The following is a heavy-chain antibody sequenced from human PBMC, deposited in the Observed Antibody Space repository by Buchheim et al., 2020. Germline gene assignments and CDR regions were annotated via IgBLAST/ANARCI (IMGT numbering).Heavy chain of an antibody. CDR1: GGSFSGYY. Sequence: QVQLQQWGAGLLKPSETLSLTCAVYGGSFSGYYWSWIRQPPGKGLDWIGEINHSGSTNYNPSLKSRVTISVDTSKNQFSLKLNSVTAADTAVYYCARGHITIFGPRYYYYYGMDVWGQGTT. J-gene: IGHJ6*02. CDR3: ARGHITIFGPRYYYYYGMDV. V-gene: IGHV4-34*01. D-gene: IGHD3-3*01. CDR2: INHSGST.